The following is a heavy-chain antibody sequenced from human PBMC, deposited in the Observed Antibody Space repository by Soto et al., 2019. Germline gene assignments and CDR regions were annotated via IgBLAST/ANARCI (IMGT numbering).Heavy chain of an antibody. D-gene: IGHD2-8*01. CDR3: ARAIGRIGYCTNCVGYGSYYYGMDV. Sequence: ASVKVSCKASGGTFSSYTISWVRQAPGQGLEWMGIINPSGGSTSYAQKFQGRVTMTRDTSTSTVYMELSSLRSEDTAVYYCARAIGRIGYCTNCVGYGSYYYGMDVWGKGTNVTVSS. J-gene: IGHJ6*04. V-gene: IGHV1-46*01. CDR1: GGTFSSYT. CDR2: INPSGGST.